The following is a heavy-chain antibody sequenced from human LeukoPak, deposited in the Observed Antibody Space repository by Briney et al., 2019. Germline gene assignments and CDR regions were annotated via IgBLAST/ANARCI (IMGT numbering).Heavy chain of an antibody. CDR1: GGSIRSSCYY. CDR3: ARRTHNGYSSGWLRVSSWFDP. D-gene: IGHD6-19*01. CDR2: IYDSGST. J-gene: IGHJ5*02. V-gene: IGHV4-39*01. Sequence: SETLSLTCTVSGGSIRSSCYYWGWIRQPPGKGLEWIGSIYDSGSTYYNPSLKSRVTISVDTSKNQFSLKLNSVTAADTAVYYCARRTHNGYSSGWLRVSSWFDPWGQGTLVTVSS.